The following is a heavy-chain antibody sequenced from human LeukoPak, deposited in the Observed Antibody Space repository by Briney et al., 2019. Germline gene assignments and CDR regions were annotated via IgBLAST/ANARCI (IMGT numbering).Heavy chain of an antibody. D-gene: IGHD4-11*01. CDR2: INPSDAFT. CDR3: ATITCYSDYYFAY. V-gene: IGHV1-46*01. J-gene: IGHJ4*02. Sequence: ASVKVSCKSSGSTFTNYYIHWVRQAPGQGLEWMGMINPSDAFTSYAQKFQGRVTMTRDMSPRTVHMELIRLRSEDTAVYYCATITCYSDYYFAYWGQGTPVTVSS. CDR1: GSTFTNYY.